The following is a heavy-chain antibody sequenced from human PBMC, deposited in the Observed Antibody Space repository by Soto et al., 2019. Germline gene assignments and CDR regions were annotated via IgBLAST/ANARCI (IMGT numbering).Heavy chain of an antibody. Sequence: QLQLQESGPGLVKPSETLSLTCTVSVGSISSSSYYWGWIRQPPGKGLEWIGSLYYSGSTYYNPSLKSRVTISVDPSKNQFSLKLSSVTAADTAVYYCVGSGYSPFDYWGQGTLVTVSS. CDR2: LYYSGST. D-gene: IGHD3-22*01. V-gene: IGHV4-39*01. CDR3: VGSGYSPFDY. CDR1: VGSISSSSYY. J-gene: IGHJ4*02.